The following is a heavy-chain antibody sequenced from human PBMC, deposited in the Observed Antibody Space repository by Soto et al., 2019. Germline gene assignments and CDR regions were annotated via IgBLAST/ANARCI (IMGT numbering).Heavy chain of an antibody. D-gene: IGHD3-16*01. CDR2: IKSKTDGGTT. CDR1: GFTFSNAW. J-gene: IGHJ6*02. CDR3: TTVNYDYYYYGMDV. V-gene: IGHV3-15*07. Sequence: EVQLVESGGGLVKPGGSLRLSCAASGFTFSNAWMNWVRQAPGKGLEWVGRIKSKTDGGTTDYAAPGKVRFTISRDDSKNTLYLQMNSLKTEDTAVYYCTTVNYDYYYYGMDVWGQGTTVTVSS.